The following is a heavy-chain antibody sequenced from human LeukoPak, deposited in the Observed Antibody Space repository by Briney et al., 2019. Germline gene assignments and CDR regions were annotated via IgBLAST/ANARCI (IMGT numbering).Heavy chain of an antibody. CDR2: INNDGRST. Sequence: PGGSLRLSCVASGFTFTNYGMMWVRQAPEKGQVWVSYINNDGRSTTYADSVKGRFTISRDNAKNTLYLQMKSLRAEDTAMYYCARNYNGMSYWGQGTLVIVSS. V-gene: IGHV3-74*01. CDR3: ARNYNGMSY. J-gene: IGHJ4*02. CDR1: GFTFTNYG. D-gene: IGHD1-26*01.